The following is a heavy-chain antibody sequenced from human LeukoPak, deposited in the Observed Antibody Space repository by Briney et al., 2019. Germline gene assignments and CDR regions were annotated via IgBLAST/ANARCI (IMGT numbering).Heavy chain of an antibody. J-gene: IGHJ4*02. D-gene: IGHD3-10*01. CDR2: INPSNGGT. Sequence: ASVKVSCKASGYTFTDYYIHWVRQAPGQGLEWMGWINPSNGGTNFAQEFQGRVTMTRDTSISTAYMELSRLTSDDTAVYYYARVGYFGSGSYCPYWGQGTLVTVSS. CDR3: ARVGYFGSGSYCPY. CDR1: GYTFTDYY. V-gene: IGHV1-2*02.